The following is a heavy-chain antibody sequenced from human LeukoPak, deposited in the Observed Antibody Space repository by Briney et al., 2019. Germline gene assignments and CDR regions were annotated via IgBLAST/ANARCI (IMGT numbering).Heavy chain of an antibody. D-gene: IGHD6-19*01. J-gene: IGHJ4*02. Sequence: PGGSLRLSCTVSGFTVSSNSMSWVRQAPGKGLEWVSFIYSAGSTHYSDSVKGRFTISIDNSKNTLYLQMNSLRAEDTAVYYCAKDGSSGWFDYWGQGTLVTVSS. CDR3: AKDGSSGWFDY. CDR1: GFTVSSNS. CDR2: IYSAGST. V-gene: IGHV3-53*05.